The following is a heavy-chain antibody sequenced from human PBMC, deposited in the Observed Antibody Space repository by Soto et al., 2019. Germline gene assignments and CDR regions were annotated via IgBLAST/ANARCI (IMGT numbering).Heavy chain of an antibody. CDR3: AKGAYDYVWGSYLYYFDY. Sequence: LRLSCAASGFTFSSYAMSWVRQAPGKGLEWVSAISGSGGSTYYADSVKGRFTISRDNSKNTLYLQMNSLRAEDTAVYYCAKGAYDYVWGSYLYYFDYWGQGTLVTVSS. D-gene: IGHD3-16*02. CDR1: GFTFSSYA. V-gene: IGHV3-23*01. J-gene: IGHJ4*02. CDR2: ISGSGGST.